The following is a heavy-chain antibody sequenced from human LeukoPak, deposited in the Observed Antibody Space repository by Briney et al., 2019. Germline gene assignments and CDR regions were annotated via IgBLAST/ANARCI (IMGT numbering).Heavy chain of an antibody. CDR3: ATGFYDSSS. J-gene: IGHJ5*02. Sequence: ASVKVSCKASGYTFTSYYMHWVRQAPGQGLEWMGGFDPEDGETIYAQKFQGRVTMTEDTSTDTAYMELSSLRSEDTAVYYCATGFYDSSSWGQGTLVTVSS. CDR2: FDPEDGET. D-gene: IGHD3-22*01. CDR1: GYTFTSYY. V-gene: IGHV1-24*01.